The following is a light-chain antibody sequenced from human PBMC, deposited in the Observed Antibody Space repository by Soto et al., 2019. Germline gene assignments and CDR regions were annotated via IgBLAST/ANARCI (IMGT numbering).Light chain of an antibody. Sequence: EIVLTQSPTTLSLSPGERATLSCRASQSVSSYFAWYQQKPGQAPRLLIYDASTSAAGIPARFSGSGSGTDFTLTISSLEPEDFAVYYCQQRSDWPLTFGGGTKVEIK. CDR3: QQRSDWPLT. CDR2: DAS. CDR1: QSVSSY. J-gene: IGKJ4*01. V-gene: IGKV3-11*01.